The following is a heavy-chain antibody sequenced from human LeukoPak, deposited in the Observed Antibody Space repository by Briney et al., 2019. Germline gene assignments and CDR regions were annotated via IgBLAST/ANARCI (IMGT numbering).Heavy chain of an antibody. D-gene: IGHD6-13*01. CDR2: IYYSGGT. Sequence: PSQTLSLTCTVSGSSISSGNYYWSWIRQSPGKGPEWIGYIYYSGGTYSNPSLESRVIISVDTSKNQFSLKLSSVTAADTAVYYCARGPRETYSSSWYSHDKWFDPWGQGTLVTVSS. V-gene: IGHV4-30-4*08. CDR3: ARGPRETYSSSWYSHDKWFDP. J-gene: IGHJ5*02. CDR1: GSSISSGNYY.